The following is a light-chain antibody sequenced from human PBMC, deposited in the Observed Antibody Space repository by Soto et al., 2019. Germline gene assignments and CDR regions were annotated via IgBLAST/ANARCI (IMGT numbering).Light chain of an antibody. J-gene: IGKJ3*01. CDR1: QIVSSSY. CDR2: GAS. CDR3: QQYANSPLT. Sequence: EIVLTQSPGTLSLSPGEGATLSCRASQIVSSSYLAWYQQKPGQAPRLLIYGASSRSTGIPDRFSGSGSGTDFTLTISRLEPEDFAVYYCQQYANSPLTFGPGTKVDIK. V-gene: IGKV3-20*01.